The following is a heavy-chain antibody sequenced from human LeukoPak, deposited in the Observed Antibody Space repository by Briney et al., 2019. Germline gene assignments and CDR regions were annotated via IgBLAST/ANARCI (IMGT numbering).Heavy chain of an antibody. CDR2: ISGSGGTT. J-gene: IGHJ4*02. CDR3: AKHYYDTSGTPRYFDY. Sequence: PGGSLRLSCATSGFTFSNYAVSWVRQAPGKGLEWVSSISGSGGTTYYADSVKGRFTISRDNSKNTLYLQMNSLRAEDTAVYYCAKHYYDTSGTPRYFDYWGQGTLVTVSS. V-gene: IGHV3-23*01. D-gene: IGHD3-22*01. CDR1: GFTFSNYA.